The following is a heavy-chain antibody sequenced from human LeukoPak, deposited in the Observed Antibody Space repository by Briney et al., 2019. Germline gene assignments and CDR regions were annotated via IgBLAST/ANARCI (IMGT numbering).Heavy chain of an antibody. Sequence: ASVKVSCKASGYTFTSYGISWVRQAPGQGLEWMGWISAYNGNTNNAQKLQGRVTMTTDTSTSTAYKELRSLRSDDTAVYYCARGGCSGGSCYIGYYYYYYMDVWGKGTTVTVSS. CDR1: GYTFTSYG. CDR2: ISAYNGNT. D-gene: IGHD2-15*01. V-gene: IGHV1-18*01. J-gene: IGHJ6*03. CDR3: ARGGCSGGSCYIGYYYYYYMDV.